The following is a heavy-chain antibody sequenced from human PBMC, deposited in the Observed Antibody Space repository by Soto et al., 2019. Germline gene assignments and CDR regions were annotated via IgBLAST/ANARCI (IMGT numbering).Heavy chain of an antibody. CDR3: ARDRLRFLYYYYYGMDV. J-gene: IGHJ6*02. CDR1: GFTFNSYS. D-gene: IGHD3-3*01. CDR2: ISSFSNYM. V-gene: IGHV3-21*01. Sequence: GGSLRLSCAVSGFTFNSYSMNWVRQAPGKGLEGVSSISSFSNYMYYTDSVKGRFTISRDNARNSLYLQMNSLRAEDTAVYYCARDRLRFLYYYYYGMDVWGQGTTVTVSS.